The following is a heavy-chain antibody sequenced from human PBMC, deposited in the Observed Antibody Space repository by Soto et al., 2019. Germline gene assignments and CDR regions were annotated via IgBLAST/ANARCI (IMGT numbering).Heavy chain of an antibody. CDR3: ARAIVDYYDSSDYFDY. V-gene: IGHV3-30-3*01. CDR1: GFTFSSYA. Sequence: QVQLVESGGGVVQPGRSLRLSCAASGFTFSSYAMHWVRQAPGKGLEWVAVISYDGSNKYYADSVKGRFTISRDNSKNTLYLHMNSLRPDDTAVYYCARAIVDYYDSSDYFDYWGQGTLVTVSS. CDR2: ISYDGSNK. D-gene: IGHD3-22*01. J-gene: IGHJ4*02.